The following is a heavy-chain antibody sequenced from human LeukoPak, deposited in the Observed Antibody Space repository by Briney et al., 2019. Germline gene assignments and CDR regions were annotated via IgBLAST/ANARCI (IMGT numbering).Heavy chain of an antibody. CDR1: GGSLSNYW. J-gene: IGHJ4*02. D-gene: IGHD6-13*01. CDR3: ARGYSSSWNYFDY. Sequence: SETLSLTCTVSGGSLSNYWWSWIRQPPGRGLEWFGYVFDSGGTNYNPSLKSRVTISVDTSKKQFSLKLSSVTAADTAVYYCARGYSSSWNYFDYWGQGTLVTVSS. V-gene: IGHV4-59*01. CDR2: VFDSGGT.